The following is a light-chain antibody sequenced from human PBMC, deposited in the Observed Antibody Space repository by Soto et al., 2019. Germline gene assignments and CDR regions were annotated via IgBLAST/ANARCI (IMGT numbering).Light chain of an antibody. Sequence: DIQMTQSPSSLSASAGDRVTITCRASQGMIDDLAWYQQKPGRAPKLLIYAASTLQSGVPSRFSGSGSGTDFTLTISSLQPDDVATYYCQTYNSAPQTFGPGTKVEIK. CDR2: AAS. V-gene: IGKV1-27*01. CDR1: QGMIDD. J-gene: IGKJ1*01. CDR3: QTYNSAPQT.